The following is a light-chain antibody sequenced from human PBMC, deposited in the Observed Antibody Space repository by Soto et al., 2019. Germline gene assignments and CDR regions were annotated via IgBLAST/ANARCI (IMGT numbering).Light chain of an antibody. CDR2: LAS. Sequence: DIVMTQSPDSLAVSLGERATINCKSSQSVLYSSNNENSLAWYQQKPGQPPKLLIYLASTRESGVPDRFSGSGSGTDFTLTISSLQAEDVAVYYCQQYYSTPFTFGPGTKVDIK. CDR3: QQYYSTPFT. V-gene: IGKV4-1*01. CDR1: QSVLYSSNNENS. J-gene: IGKJ3*01.